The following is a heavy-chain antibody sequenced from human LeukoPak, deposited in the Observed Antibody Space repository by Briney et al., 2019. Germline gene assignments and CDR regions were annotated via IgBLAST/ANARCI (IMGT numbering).Heavy chain of an antibody. V-gene: IGHV1-18*01. CDR3: ARSAPVPTYYYDSSGYDESDY. J-gene: IGHJ4*02. D-gene: IGHD3-22*01. Sequence: GASVKVSCKASGYTFTSYGISWVRQAPGQGLEWMEWISAYNGNTNYAQKLQGRVTMTTDTSTSTAYMELRSLRSDDTAVYYCARSAPVPTYYYDSSGYDESDYWGQGTLVTVSS. CDR2: ISAYNGNT. CDR1: GYTFTSYG.